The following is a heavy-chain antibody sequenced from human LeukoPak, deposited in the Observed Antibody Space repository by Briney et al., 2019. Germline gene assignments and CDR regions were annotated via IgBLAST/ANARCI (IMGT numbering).Heavy chain of an antibody. CDR3: ARRGSSGWHGNDAFDI. V-gene: IGHV5-51*01. CDR1: GYSFTSYW. Sequence: GESLKISCKGSGYSFTSYWIGWVRQMPGKGLEWMGIIYPGDSDTRYSPSFQGQVTISADKSISTAYLQWSSLKASDTAMYYCARRGSSGWHGNDAFDIWGQGTMVTVSS. D-gene: IGHD6-19*01. CDR2: IYPGDSDT. J-gene: IGHJ3*02.